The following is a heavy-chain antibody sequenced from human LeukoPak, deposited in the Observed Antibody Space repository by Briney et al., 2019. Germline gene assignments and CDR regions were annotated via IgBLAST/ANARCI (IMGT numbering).Heavy chain of an antibody. V-gene: IGHV3-74*01. CDR1: GFTFSSYW. CDR2: INSDGSST. J-gene: IGHJ4*02. D-gene: IGHD2-8*01. CDR3: ARSSDIVLMGVDY. Sequence: GGSLRLSCAASGFTFSSYWMHWVRHAPGKGLVWVSRINSDGSSTIYADSVKGRFTISRDNAKNTLYLQMNSLRAEDTAVYYCARSSDIVLMGVDYWGQGTLVTVSS.